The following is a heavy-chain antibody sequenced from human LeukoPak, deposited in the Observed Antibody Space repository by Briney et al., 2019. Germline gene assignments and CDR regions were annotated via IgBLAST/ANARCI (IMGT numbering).Heavy chain of an antibody. D-gene: IGHD3-22*01. CDR2: INHSGST. CDR3: ARHEYYYDSSGYYQDLDY. CDR1: GGSFSGYY. Sequence: PSETLSLTCAVYGGSFSGYYWSWIRQPPGKGLEWIGEINHSGSTNYNPPLKSRVTISVDTSKNQFSLKLSSVTAADTAVYYCARHEYYYDSSGYYQDLDYWGQGTLVTVPS. V-gene: IGHV4-34*01. J-gene: IGHJ4*02.